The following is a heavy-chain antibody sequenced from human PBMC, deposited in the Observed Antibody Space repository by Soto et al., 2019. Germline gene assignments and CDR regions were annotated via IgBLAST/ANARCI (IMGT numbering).Heavy chain of an antibody. Sequence: PGGSLRLSCAASGFTFSSYAMHWVRQAPGKGLEYVSAISSNGGSTYTISRDNSKNTLYLQMGSLRAEDMAVYYCARGVVVVVGILIIIKSPNPLQPLPWG. CDR2: ISSNGGST. CDR1: GFTFSSYA. J-gene: IGHJ5*02. V-gene: IGHV3-64*01. CDR3: ARGVVVVVGILIIIKSPNPLQPLP. D-gene: IGHD2-15*01.